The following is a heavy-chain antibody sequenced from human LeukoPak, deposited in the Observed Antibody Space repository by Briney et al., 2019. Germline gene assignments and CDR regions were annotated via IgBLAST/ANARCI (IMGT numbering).Heavy chain of an antibody. J-gene: IGHJ4*02. CDR2: INPNSGGT. CDR3: AGGIGRYSSSYFDY. CDR1: GYTFTDYD. D-gene: IGHD1-26*01. Sequence: ASVRVSCKTSGYTFTDYDIHWVRQAPRQGLEWMGWINPNSGGTNYAQKIQGRVTMTGDTSMSTAYMEWRWLGSDDTAVYYCAGGIGRYSSSYFDYWGQGTLVTVSS. V-gene: IGHV1-2*02.